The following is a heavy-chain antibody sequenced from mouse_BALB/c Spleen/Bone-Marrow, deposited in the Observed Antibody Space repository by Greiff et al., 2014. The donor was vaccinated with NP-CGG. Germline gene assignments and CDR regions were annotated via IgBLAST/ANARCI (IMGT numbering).Heavy chain of an antibody. V-gene: IGHV1S130*01. CDR1: GYTFTSSW. CDR3: ARWGFDY. J-gene: IGHJ2*01. CDR2: IHPNSGNT. Sequence: VQLQQSGSVLVRPGASVKLSCKASGYTFTSSWMHWAKQRPGQGLEWIGEIHPNSGNTNYNEKFKGEATLTVDTPSSTAYVDLSSLTSEDSAVYYCARWGFDYWGQGTTLTVSS.